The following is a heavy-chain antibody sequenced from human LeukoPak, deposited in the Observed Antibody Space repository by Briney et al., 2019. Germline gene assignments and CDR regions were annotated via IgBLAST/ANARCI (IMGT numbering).Heavy chain of an antibody. J-gene: IGHJ6*02. CDR1: GGTFSSYA. CDR3: ARGSVVPAATHYYYYGMDV. V-gene: IGHV1-69*04. CDR2: IIPIFGIA. D-gene: IGHD2-2*01. Sequence: GASVKVSCKASGGTFSSYAISWVRLAPGQGLEWMGRIIPIFGIANYAQKFQGRVTITADKSTSTAYMELSSLRSEDTAVYYCARGSVVPAATHYYYYGMDVWGQGTTVTVSS.